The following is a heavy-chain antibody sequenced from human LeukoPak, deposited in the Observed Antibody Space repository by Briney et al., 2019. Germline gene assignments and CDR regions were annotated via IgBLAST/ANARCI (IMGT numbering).Heavy chain of an antibody. CDR1: GFPFSDFS. J-gene: IGHJ4*02. Sequence: GGSLRLFCATSGFPFSDFSMSWVRQARGKGLEWISTTNSGGTSTYYAESVKGRFTISRDNSKNTLYLQMSSLRVEDTAVYYCAKQSYARSLGEGGPGTLVSVSS. V-gene: IGHV3-23*01. CDR3: AKQSYARSLGE. CDR2: TNSGGTST. D-gene: IGHD2-8*01.